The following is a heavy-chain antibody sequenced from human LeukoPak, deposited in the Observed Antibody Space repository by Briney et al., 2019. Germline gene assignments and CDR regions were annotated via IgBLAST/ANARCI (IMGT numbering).Heavy chain of an antibody. CDR2: IYSGDST. V-gene: IGHV3-53*01. Sequence: PGGSLRLSCAASGFTVSGNSLSCVRHAPGKGLEWGSIIYSGDSTCYADCVKCRFSISRDSSKNALYLQMKSLRAEDTAVYYCARYYGDYGGALKYWGQGTLVTVSS. J-gene: IGHJ4*02. D-gene: IGHD4-17*01. CDR3: ARYYGDYGGALKY. CDR1: GFTVSGNS.